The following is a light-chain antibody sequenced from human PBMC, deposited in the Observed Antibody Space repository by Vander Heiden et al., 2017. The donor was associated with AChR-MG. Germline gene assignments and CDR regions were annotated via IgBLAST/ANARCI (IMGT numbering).Light chain of an antibody. J-gene: IGKJ1*01. Sequence: ELVLTQSPGNLPLSPGEGANLPCRASETVTSRSLAWNQHKPGQAPRLLIHAASSRATGVPDRFSGSGSETDFSLTISRLEPDDFAVYYCQQYAGSPPWTFGQGTNVELK. CDR3: QQYAGSPPWT. V-gene: IGKV3-20*01. CDR2: AAS. CDR1: ETVTSRS.